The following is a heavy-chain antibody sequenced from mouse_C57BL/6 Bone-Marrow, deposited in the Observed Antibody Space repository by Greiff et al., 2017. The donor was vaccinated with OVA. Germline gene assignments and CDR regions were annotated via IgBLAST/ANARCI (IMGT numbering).Heavy chain of an antibody. J-gene: IGHJ4*01. Sequence: VQVVESGPGLVAPSQSLSITCTVSGFSLTSYAISWVRQPPGKGLEWLGVIWTGGGTNYNSALKSRLSISKDKSKSQVFLKMNSLQTDDTARYYCARKGRIYYDFSMDYWGQGTSVTVSS. V-gene: IGHV2-9-1*01. CDR1: GFSLTSYA. CDR2: IWTGGGT. D-gene: IGHD2-4*01. CDR3: ARKGRIYYDFSMDY.